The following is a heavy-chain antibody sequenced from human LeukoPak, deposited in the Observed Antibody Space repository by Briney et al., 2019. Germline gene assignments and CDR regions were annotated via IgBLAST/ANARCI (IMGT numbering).Heavy chain of an antibody. J-gene: IGHJ3*02. Sequence: PSETLSLTCTVSGGSISSGDYYWSWIRQPPGKGLEWIGYIYYSGSTYYNPSLKSRATISVDTSKNQFSLKLSSVTAADTAVYYCARDLGDIVVVPAARWAFDIWGQGTMVTVSS. CDR1: GGSISSGDYY. D-gene: IGHD2-2*01. CDR3: ARDLGDIVVVPAARWAFDI. CDR2: IYYSGST. V-gene: IGHV4-30-4*02.